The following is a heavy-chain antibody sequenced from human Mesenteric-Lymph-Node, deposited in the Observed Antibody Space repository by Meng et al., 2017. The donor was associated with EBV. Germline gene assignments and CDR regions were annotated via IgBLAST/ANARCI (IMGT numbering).Heavy chain of an antibody. J-gene: IGHJ4*02. CDR2: ISAYNGNT. V-gene: IGHV1-18*04. D-gene: IGHD5-12*01. CDR3: ARDGYSGYDRIDY. Sequence: QVHLVQSGWEVKKPGASVKVSGKASGYTFTGYGISWVRQAPGQGLEWMGWISAYNGNTKFAQKVQGRITMTTDTSTTTAYMELRSLRSDDTAVYYCARDGYSGYDRIDYWGQGTLVTVSS. CDR1: GYTFTGYG.